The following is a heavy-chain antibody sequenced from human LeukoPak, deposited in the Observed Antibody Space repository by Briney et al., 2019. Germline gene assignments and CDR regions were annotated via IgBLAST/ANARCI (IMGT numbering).Heavy chain of an antibody. CDR1: GGSISSYY. V-gene: IGHV4-59*08. J-gene: IGHJ4*02. CDR2: IYYIGST. CDR3: ARGGDYYYGSGSFDY. D-gene: IGHD3-10*01. Sequence: PSETLSLTCTVSGGSISSYYWSWIRQPPGKGLEWIGYIYYIGSTNYNPSLKSRVTMSVDTSKNQFSLKLSSVTAADTAVYYCARGGDYYYGSGSFDYWGQGTLVTVSS.